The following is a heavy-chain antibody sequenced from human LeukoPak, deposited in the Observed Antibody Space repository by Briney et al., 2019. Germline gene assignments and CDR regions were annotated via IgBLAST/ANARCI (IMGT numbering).Heavy chain of an antibody. J-gene: IGHJ6*04. CDR1: GFTFSSYG. D-gene: IGHD3-10*02. CDR2: ISGSGGTT. CDR3: AELGITMIGGV. V-gene: IGHV3-23*01. Sequence: PGGSLRLSCAASGFTFSSYGMSWVRQAPGKGLECVSGISGSGGTTYYADSVKGRFTISRDNSKNTLYLQMNSLRAEDTAVYYCAELGITMIGGVWGKGTTVTISS.